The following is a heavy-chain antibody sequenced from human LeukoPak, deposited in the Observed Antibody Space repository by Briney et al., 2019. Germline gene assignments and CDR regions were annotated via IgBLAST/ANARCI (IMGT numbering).Heavy chain of an antibody. J-gene: IGHJ6*02. Sequence: SETLSLTCAVYGGSFSGYYWSWIRQPPGKGLEWIGEINHSGSTNYNPSLKSRVTISVDTSKNQFSLKLSSVTAADTAVYYCARSYYYYGIDVWGQGTTVTVSS. CDR1: GGSFSGYY. CDR3: ARSYYYYGIDV. V-gene: IGHV4-34*01. CDR2: INHSGST.